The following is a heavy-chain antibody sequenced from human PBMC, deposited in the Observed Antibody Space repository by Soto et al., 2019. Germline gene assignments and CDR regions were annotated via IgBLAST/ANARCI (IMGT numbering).Heavy chain of an antibody. Sequence: SQTQPLTCTVYGGYFIAYYCRWIRQPPGKGLEWIGEINHSGSTNYNPSLKSRVTISVDTSKNQFSLKLSSVTAADTAVYYCALGQSDYFDYWGEGTLVTVSS. CDR1: GGYFIAYY. CDR3: ALGQSDYFDY. V-gene: IGHV4-34*01. CDR2: INHSGST. J-gene: IGHJ4*02.